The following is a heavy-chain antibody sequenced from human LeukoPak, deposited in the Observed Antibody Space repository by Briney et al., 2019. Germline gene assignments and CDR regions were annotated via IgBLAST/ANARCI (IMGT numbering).Heavy chain of an antibody. CDR2: INPNSGGT. V-gene: IGHV1-2*02. CDR1: GYTFTGYY. Sequence: ASVKVSCKASGYTFTGYYMHWVRQAPGQGLEWMGWINPNSGGTNYAQKFQGRVTMTRDTSISTAYMELSRLRSDDTAAYYCARAYCSSTSCLTWGQGTLVTVSS. J-gene: IGHJ5*02. D-gene: IGHD2-2*01. CDR3: ARAYCSSTSCLT.